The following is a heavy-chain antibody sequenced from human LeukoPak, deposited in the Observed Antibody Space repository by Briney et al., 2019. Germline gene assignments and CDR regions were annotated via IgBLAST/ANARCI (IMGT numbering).Heavy chain of an antibody. Sequence: KASETLSLTCAAYGGSFSGYYWSWIRQPPGKGLEWIGEINHRRSTNYNPSLKSRVTMSVDTSKNQFSLNLSSVTAADTAVYYCARGQFWSGYSIWGQGTLVTVSS. D-gene: IGHD3-3*02. CDR2: INHRRST. CDR3: ARGQFWSGYSI. V-gene: IGHV4-34*01. J-gene: IGHJ4*02. CDR1: GGSFSGYY.